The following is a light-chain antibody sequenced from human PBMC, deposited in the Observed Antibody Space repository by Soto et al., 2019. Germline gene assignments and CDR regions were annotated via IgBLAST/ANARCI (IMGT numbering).Light chain of an antibody. CDR2: AAS. V-gene: IGKV1-39*01. CDR1: QTISSH. J-gene: IGKJ4*02. Sequence: DIQMTQSPSSLSAYVGDRVTITCRASQTISSHLNWYQQKPGKAPKLLIYAASSLQSGVPSRFSGSGSGTDFTLTISSLQPDDFATYYCQQSYSAPLTFGGGTKVDIK. CDR3: QQSYSAPLT.